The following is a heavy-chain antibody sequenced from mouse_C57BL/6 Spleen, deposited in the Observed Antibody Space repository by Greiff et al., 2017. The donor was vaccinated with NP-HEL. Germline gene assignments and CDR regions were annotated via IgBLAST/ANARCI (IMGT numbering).Heavy chain of an antibody. CDR2: IDPNSGGT. J-gene: IGHJ4*01. Sequence: QVQLKQPGAELVKPGASVKLSCKASGYTFTSYWMHWVKQRPGRGLEWIGRIDPNSGGTKYNEKFKSKATLTVDKPSSTAYMQLSSLTSEDSAVYYCARRTVLSSYYAMDYWGQGTSVTVSS. CDR1: GYTFTSYW. CDR3: ARRTVLSSYYAMDY. V-gene: IGHV1-72*01. D-gene: IGHD1-1*01.